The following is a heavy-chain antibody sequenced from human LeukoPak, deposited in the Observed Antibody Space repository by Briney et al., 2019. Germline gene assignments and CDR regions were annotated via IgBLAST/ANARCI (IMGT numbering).Heavy chain of an antibody. CDR3: ATEGDIAAAVDY. V-gene: IGHV1-24*01. D-gene: IGHD6-13*01. CDR2: FDPEDGET. Sequence: ASVKVSCKVSGYTLTELSMHWVRQAPGKGLEWMGGFDPEDGETIYAQKFQGRVTITADTSTDTAYMELSSLRSEDTAVYYCATEGDIAAAVDYWGQGTLVTVSS. J-gene: IGHJ4*02. CDR1: GYTLTELS.